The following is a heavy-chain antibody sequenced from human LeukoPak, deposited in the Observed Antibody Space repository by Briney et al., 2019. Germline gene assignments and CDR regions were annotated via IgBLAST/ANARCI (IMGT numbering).Heavy chain of an antibody. CDR3: ATGPKDY. CDR1: GFTFNNAW. J-gene: IGHJ4*02. CDR2: IKSKSNGGTT. V-gene: IGHV3-15*07. Sequence: PGGSLRLSCAASGFTFNNAWMNWVRQAPGKGLEWVGHIKSKSNGGTTDYAAPVKGRFTISRDDSKDTLYLQMNNLKIEDTAVYYCATGPKDYWGQGALVTVSS.